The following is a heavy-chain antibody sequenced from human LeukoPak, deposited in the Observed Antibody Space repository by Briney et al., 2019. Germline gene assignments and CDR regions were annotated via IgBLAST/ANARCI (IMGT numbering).Heavy chain of an antibody. D-gene: IGHD1-26*01. J-gene: IGHJ3*01. CDR3: ARVGSGIDAFDF. CDR2: INPNSGT. V-gene: IGHV1-2*02. Sequence: ASVKVSCKASGYTFTAYYMHWVRQAPGQGLEWMGWINPNSGTNSAQKFQGRVTMTRDTSISTAYVELNSLRSDDTAVYYCARVGSGIDAFDFWGQGTMVTVSS. CDR1: GYTFTAYY.